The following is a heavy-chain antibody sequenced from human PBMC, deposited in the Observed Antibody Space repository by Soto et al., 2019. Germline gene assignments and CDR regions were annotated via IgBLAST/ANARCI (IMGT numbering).Heavy chain of an antibody. CDR3: ARGGRVVVPAAIPDY. J-gene: IGHJ4*02. Sequence: GGSLRLSCAASGFTFSSYGMHWVRQAPGKGLEWVAVIWYDGSNKYYADSVKGRFTISRDNSKNTLYLQMNSLRAEDTAVYYCARGGRVVVPAAIPDYWGQGTLVTVSS. D-gene: IGHD2-2*02. CDR2: IWYDGSNK. V-gene: IGHV3-33*01. CDR1: GFTFSSYG.